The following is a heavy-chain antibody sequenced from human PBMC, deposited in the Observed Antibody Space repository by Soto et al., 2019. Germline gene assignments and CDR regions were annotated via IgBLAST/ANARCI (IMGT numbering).Heavy chain of an antibody. D-gene: IGHD3-10*01. V-gene: IGHV3-30-3*01. CDR3: ARDEGVWFGEQYYFDY. CDR1: GFTFSSYA. J-gene: IGHJ4*02. Sequence: QVQLVESGGGVVQPGRSLRLSCAASGFTFSSYAMHWVRQAPGKGLEWVAVISYDGSNKYYADSVKGRFTISRDNSKKTLYLQVNRLRAEDTAVYYCARDEGVWFGEQYYFDYWGQGTLVTVSS. CDR2: ISYDGSNK.